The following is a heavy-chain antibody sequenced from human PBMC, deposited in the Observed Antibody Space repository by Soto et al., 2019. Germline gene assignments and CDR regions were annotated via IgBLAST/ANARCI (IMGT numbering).Heavy chain of an antibody. D-gene: IGHD5-18*01. CDR3: AGVIRGYSYGPFDF. J-gene: IGHJ4*02. Sequence: QVQLVQSGAELKKPGSSVRVSCKASGGTFTKYAFSWVRQAPGQGLEWMGGVVPLSGATNYAQNFQGRVRITADTSTTSAYMELSSLRSEDTAIYYCAGVIRGYSYGPFDFWGQGTLVTVSS. CDR1: GGTFTKYA. CDR2: VVPLSGAT. V-gene: IGHV1-69*06.